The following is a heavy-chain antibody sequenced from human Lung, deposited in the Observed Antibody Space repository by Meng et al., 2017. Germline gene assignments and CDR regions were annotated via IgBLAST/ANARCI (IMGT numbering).Heavy chain of an antibody. CDR3: ATRNDGYDFDY. D-gene: IGHD1-1*01. V-gene: IGHV1-8*01. CDR2: MNPNSGNT. Sequence: QVQLVQSGAEVKKPGASVRVSCKASGYTFTNYDINWVRQATGQGLQWMGWMNPNSGNTGYAQKFQGRATMTRNTSISTAYMELSSLRSEDTAVYYCATRNDGYDFDYWGQGTLVTVSS. CDR1: GYTFTNYD. J-gene: IGHJ4*02.